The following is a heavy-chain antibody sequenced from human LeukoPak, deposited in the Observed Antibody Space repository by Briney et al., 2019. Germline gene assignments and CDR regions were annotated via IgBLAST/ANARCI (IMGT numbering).Heavy chain of an antibody. CDR3: ARDRTGNDY. Sequence: GGSLRLSCAASGFTFRSYSMNWVRQAPGKGLEWVANIKEDGSEKYYVDSVRGRFTISRDNAKNSLSLQMNSLRAEDTAVYYCARDRTGNDYWGQGALVTVSS. V-gene: IGHV3-7*01. CDR1: GFTFRSYS. J-gene: IGHJ4*02. D-gene: IGHD1-1*01. CDR2: IKEDGSEK.